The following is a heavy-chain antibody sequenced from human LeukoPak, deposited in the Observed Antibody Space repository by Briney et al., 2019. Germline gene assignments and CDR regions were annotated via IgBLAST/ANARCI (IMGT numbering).Heavy chain of an antibody. CDR1: GASMRNFY. D-gene: IGHD1-26*01. CDR2: IYHSGST. J-gene: IGHJ5*02. CDR3: ARVPHRRNSGSYH. Sequence: SETLSLTCSVSGASMRNFYWSWIRQPPGEGLEWIGSIYHSGSTCYNPSLKSRVTISVDTSKNQFSLKLSSVTAADTAVYYCARVPHRRNSGSYHWGHGTLVTVSS. V-gene: IGHV4-38-2*02.